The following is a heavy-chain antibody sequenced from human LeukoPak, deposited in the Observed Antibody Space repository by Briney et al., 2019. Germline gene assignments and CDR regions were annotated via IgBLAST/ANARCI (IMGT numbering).Heavy chain of an antibody. CDR3: TRDQTPYY. J-gene: IGHJ4*02. CDR2: IRSNLYGGTP. Sequence: GGSLRLSCTASGFTFGDYAMTWVRQAPGKGLEWVGFIRSNLYGGTPEYAASVKGRFTISRDDSNSIAYLEMDSLKTDDTAVYYCTRDQTPYYWGQGTLVTVSS. V-gene: IGHV3-49*04. CDR1: GFTFGDYA.